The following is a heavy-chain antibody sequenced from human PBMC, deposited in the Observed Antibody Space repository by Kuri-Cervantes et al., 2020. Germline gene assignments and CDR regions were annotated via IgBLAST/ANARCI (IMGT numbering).Heavy chain of an antibody. D-gene: IGHD2-21*01. Sequence: GSLRLSCTVSGGSISSYYWSWIRQPPGKGLEWIGYIYYSGSTNYNPSLKSRVTISVDTSKNQFSLKLSSVTAADTAMYYCARVYIVMLPIQGWFDPWGQGILVTVSS. J-gene: IGHJ5*02. CDR3: ARVYIVMLPIQGWFDP. CDR1: GGSISSYY. CDR2: IYYSGST. V-gene: IGHV4-59*12.